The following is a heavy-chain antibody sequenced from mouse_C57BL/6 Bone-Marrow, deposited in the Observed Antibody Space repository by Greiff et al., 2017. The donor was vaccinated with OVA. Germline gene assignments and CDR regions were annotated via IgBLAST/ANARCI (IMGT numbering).Heavy chain of an antibody. Sequence: QVQLQQSGADLAKPGASVKLSCKASGYTFTSYWMHWVKQRPGQGLEWIGYINPSSGYTKYNQNFKDKATLTADKSSSTAYMQLSSLTDEDSAVYYCARSEDYDYDYWYCDVWGTGTTVTVSS. D-gene: IGHD2-4*01. CDR1: GYTFTSYW. CDR2: INPSSGYT. CDR3: ARSEDYDYDYWYCDV. V-gene: IGHV1-7*01. J-gene: IGHJ1*03.